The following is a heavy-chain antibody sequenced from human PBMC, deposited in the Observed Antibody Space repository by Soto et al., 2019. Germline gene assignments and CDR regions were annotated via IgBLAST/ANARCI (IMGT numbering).Heavy chain of an antibody. V-gene: IGHV1-18*01. CDR3: ARDLDGSGSYYTDY. CDR1: GYTFTSAG. Sequence: QVQLVQSGAEVKNPGTSVKVSCKTSGYTFTSAGISWVRQAPGQGLEWMGWISAYNGNTKYAQKVQGRVTMTTDTSTTTASMELSSLTSDDTAVYYCARDLDGSGSYYTDYWGQGTLVTVAA. D-gene: IGHD3-10*01. J-gene: IGHJ4*02. CDR2: ISAYNGNT.